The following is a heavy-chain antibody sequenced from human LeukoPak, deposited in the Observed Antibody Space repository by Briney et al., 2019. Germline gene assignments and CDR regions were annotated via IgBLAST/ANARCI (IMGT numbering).Heavy chain of an antibody. CDR1: GYTFTGYY. CDR3: ARHDGYGSGRWDWFDP. J-gene: IGHJ5*02. D-gene: IGHD3-10*01. CDR2: LNPINGDT. Sequence: ASVKVSCKASGYTFTGYYMHWVRQAPGQGLEWMGSLNPINGDTKYAHPFNGRVTMTMDTSISTVYMELKTLTSDDTAVYYCARHDGYGSGRWDWFDPWGQGTLATVSS. V-gene: IGHV1-2*07.